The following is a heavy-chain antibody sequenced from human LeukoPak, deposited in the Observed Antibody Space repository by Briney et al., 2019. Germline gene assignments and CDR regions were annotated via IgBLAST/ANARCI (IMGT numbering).Heavy chain of an antibody. J-gene: IGHJ4*02. V-gene: IGHV4-59*01. CDR2: IYYSGST. Sequence: SETLSLTCTVSGGSISSYYWSWIRQPPGKGLEWIGYIYYSGSTNYNPSLKSRVTISVDTSKNQFSLKLSSVTAADTAVYYCARRYFDYWGQGTLVTVSS. CDR1: GGSISSYY. CDR3: ARRYFDY.